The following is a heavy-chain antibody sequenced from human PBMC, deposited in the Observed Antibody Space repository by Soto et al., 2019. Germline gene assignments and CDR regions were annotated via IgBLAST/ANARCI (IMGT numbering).Heavy chain of an antibody. D-gene: IGHD6-13*01. CDR1: GYTFTSYG. J-gene: IGHJ4*02. CDR3: ARDSGIAAAENEFDD. V-gene: IGHV1-18*01. Sequence: ASVKVSCKASGYTFTSYGISWVRQAPGQGLEWMGWISAYNGNTNYAQKLQGRVTMTTDTSTSTAYMELRSLRSDDTAVYYCARDSGIAAAENEFDDWGQGTLVTVSS. CDR2: ISAYNGNT.